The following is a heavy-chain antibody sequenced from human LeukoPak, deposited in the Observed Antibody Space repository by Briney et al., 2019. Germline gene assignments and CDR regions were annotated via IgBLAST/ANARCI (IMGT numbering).Heavy chain of an antibody. Sequence: GGSLRLSCAASGFTFSSYSMNWVRQAPGKGLEWVSYISTRGSTEYYADSVKGRFTISRDNAKNSLYLQMNSLRAEDTAVYYCAKERQHRSYKWFDPWGQGTLVAVSS. V-gene: IGHV3-48*04. CDR3: AKERQHRSYKWFDP. CDR1: GFTFSSYS. J-gene: IGHJ5*02. CDR2: ISTRGSTE. D-gene: IGHD3-16*02.